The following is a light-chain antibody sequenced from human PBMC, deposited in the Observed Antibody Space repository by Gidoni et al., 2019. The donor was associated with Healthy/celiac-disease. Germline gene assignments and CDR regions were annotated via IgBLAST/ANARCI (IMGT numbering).Light chain of an antibody. CDR3: EQSYSTLFT. J-gene: IGKJ3*01. Sequence: DIQMTQSPSSLSASVGDRVTITCRASQSISSYLNWYQQKPGNAPKLLIYAASSLQSGVPSRLSGSGSGTDFTLTITSLQPEDFATYYCEQSYSTLFTFGPGTKVDIK. CDR1: QSISSY. CDR2: AAS. V-gene: IGKV1-39*01.